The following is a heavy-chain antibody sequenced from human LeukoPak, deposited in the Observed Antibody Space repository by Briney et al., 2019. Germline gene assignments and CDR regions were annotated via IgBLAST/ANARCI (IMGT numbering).Heavy chain of an antibody. CDR2: ISAYNGNT. CDR1: GYTFTSYG. Sequence: ASVKVSCKASGYTFTSYGISWVRQAPGQGLEWMGWISAYNGNTNYAQKFQGRVTITADESTSTAYMELSSLRSEDTAVYYCARVPYDSSGYYSYYFDYWGQGTLVTVSS. J-gene: IGHJ4*02. CDR3: ARVPYDSSGYYSYYFDY. V-gene: IGHV1-18*01. D-gene: IGHD3-22*01.